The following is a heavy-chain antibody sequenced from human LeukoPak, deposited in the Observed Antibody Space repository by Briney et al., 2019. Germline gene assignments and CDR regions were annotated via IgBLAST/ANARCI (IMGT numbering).Heavy chain of an antibody. CDR1: GGSISSYY. J-gene: IGHJ4*02. CDR3: ARRHYYDRTFDY. CDR2: IYTSGST. Sequence: SETLSLTCTVSGGSISSYYWSWIRQPPGKGLEWIGYIYTSGSTNYNPSLKSRVTISVDTSKNQFSLKLSSVTAADTAVYYCARRHYYDRTFDYWGQGTLVTVSS. V-gene: IGHV4-4*09. D-gene: IGHD3-22*01.